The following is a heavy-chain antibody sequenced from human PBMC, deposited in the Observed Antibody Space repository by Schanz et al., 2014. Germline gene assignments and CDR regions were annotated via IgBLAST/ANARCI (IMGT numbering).Heavy chain of an antibody. CDR1: GFTFSSNA. CDR2: ITSNGGGT. Sequence: EVQLVESGGGLVQPGGSLRLSCAASGFTFSSNAMCWVRQAPGKGLEWVSTITSNGGGTYYADSVKGRFTISRDNAKNSLYLEMTSLRGEDTAVYYCARENLNWEAFDIWGQGTVVTVSS. CDR3: ARENLNWEAFDI. V-gene: IGHV3-23*04. J-gene: IGHJ3*02. D-gene: IGHD7-27*01.